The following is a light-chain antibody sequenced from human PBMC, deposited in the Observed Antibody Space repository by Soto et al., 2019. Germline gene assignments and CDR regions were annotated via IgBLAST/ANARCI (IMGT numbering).Light chain of an antibody. V-gene: IGKV3-15*01. CDR1: QNIYSN. J-gene: IGKJ1*01. CDR2: RAS. Sequence: IVMTQSPATLSLSPGERATLCCRASQNIYSNVAWHQQRPGQAPRLLIYRASTRATGIPARFSGSGSGTEFTLTISSLQSEDFTVYSCLQYHNLWAFGQGTKVDIK. CDR3: LQYHNLWA.